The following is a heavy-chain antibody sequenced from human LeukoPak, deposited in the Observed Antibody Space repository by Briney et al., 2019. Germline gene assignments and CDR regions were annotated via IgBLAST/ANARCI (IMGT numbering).Heavy chain of an antibody. CDR1: GYTFTRYG. J-gene: IGHJ4*02. CDR3: ARDVSVDTAMVKDY. V-gene: IGHV1-18*01. Sequence: ASVKVSCKASGYTFTRYGISWVRQAPGQGLQWLGWISASNGNTNYAQKLQGRVTMTTDTSTSTAYMELRSLRSDDTAVYYCARDVSVDTAMVKDYWGQGTLVTVSS. CDR2: ISASNGNT. D-gene: IGHD5-18*01.